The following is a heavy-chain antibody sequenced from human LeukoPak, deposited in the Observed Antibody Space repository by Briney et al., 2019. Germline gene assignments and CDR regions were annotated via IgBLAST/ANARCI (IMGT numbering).Heavy chain of an antibody. CDR3: AELGITMIGGV. CDR2: ISCCGGTT. Sequence: GGTLRLSCAAYGFTSASYGMSWVRQAPGKGLEWVSSISCCGGTTDYADSVKGRFTISRDNAKNSLYLQMNSLRAEDTAVYYCAELGITMIGGVWGKGTTVTISS. J-gene: IGHJ6*04. D-gene: IGHD3-10*02. CDR1: GFTSASYG. V-gene: IGHV3-23*01.